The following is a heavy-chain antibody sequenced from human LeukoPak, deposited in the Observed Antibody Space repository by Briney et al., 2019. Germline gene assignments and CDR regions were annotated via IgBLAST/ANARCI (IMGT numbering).Heavy chain of an antibody. Sequence: SQTLSLTCTVSGGSISSGDYYWSWIRQPPGKGLEWIGYIYYSGSTYYNPSLKSRVTISVDTSKNQFSLKLSSVTAADTAVYYCPREGLGYCSSTSCYTYWGQGTLVTVSS. J-gene: IGHJ4*02. CDR3: PREGLGYCSSTSCYTY. V-gene: IGHV4-30-4*08. CDR2: IYYSGST. CDR1: GGSISSGDYY. D-gene: IGHD2-2*02.